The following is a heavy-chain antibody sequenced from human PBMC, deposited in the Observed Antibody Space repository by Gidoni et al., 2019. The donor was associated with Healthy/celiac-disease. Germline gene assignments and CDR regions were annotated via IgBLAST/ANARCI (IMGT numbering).Heavy chain of an antibody. CDR2: ISSSGSTI. J-gene: IGHJ6*02. V-gene: IGHV3-48*03. D-gene: IGHD5-12*01. CDR3: AREGASYSGYENYYYGMDV. Sequence: EWVSYISSSGSTIYYADSVKGRFTISRDNAKNSLYLQMNSLRAEDTAVYYCAREGASYSGYENYYYGMDVWGQGTTVTVSS.